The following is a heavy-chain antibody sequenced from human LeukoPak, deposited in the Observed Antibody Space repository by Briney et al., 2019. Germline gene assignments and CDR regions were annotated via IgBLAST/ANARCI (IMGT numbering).Heavy chain of an antibody. J-gene: IGHJ6*02. V-gene: IGHV3-11*01. CDR1: GFTFSDYY. CDR3: ARGGGRYYYDSSGYYGMDV. Sequence: GGSLRLSCAASGFTFSDYYMSWIRQAPGKGLEWVSYISSSGSTIYYADSVKGRFTISRDNAKNSLYLQMNGLRAEDTAVYYCARGGGRYYYDSSGYYGMDVWGQGTTVTVSS. D-gene: IGHD3-22*01. CDR2: ISSSGSTI.